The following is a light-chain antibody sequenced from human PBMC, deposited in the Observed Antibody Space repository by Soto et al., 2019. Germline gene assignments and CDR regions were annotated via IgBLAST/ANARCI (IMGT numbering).Light chain of an antibody. J-gene: IGLJ1*01. CDR1: RSDVGGYNY. CDR3: SSYTTSNTRQIV. V-gene: IGLV2-14*01. Sequence: QSVLTQPAPVSGSPGQSITLSCTGTRSDVGGYNYVSWYQQHPGKAPKFMIYDVSNRPSGVSNRFSGSKSGNTASLTISGLQAEDEADYYCSSYTTSNTRQIVFGTGTKVTVL. CDR2: DVS.